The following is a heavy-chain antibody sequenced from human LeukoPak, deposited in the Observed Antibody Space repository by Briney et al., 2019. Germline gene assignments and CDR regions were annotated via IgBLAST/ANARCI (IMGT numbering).Heavy chain of an antibody. D-gene: IGHD3-22*01. Sequence: ASVKVSCKASGYTFTSYYMHWVRQAPGQGLEWMGIINPSGGSTSYAQKFQGRVTMTRDTSTSTVYMELSNLRSEDTAVYYCARDEYYYDSSGYYSPPFDYWGQGTLVTVSS. CDR2: INPSGGST. J-gene: IGHJ4*02. CDR1: GYTFTSYY. CDR3: ARDEYYYDSSGYYSPPFDY. V-gene: IGHV1-46*01.